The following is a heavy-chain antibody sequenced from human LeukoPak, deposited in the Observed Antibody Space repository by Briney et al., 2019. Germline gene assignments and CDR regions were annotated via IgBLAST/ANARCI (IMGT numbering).Heavy chain of an antibody. CDR2: IYYSGST. Sequence: PSETLSLTCTVSGSSISSYYWSWIRQPPGKGLEWIGYIYYSGSTNHNPSLKSRVTISVDTSKNQFSLKLSSVTAADTAVYYCARVQYYYGSGTSWFDPWGQGTLVTVSS. CDR3: ARVQYYYGSGTSWFDP. CDR1: GSSISSYY. V-gene: IGHV4-59*01. D-gene: IGHD3-10*01. J-gene: IGHJ5*02.